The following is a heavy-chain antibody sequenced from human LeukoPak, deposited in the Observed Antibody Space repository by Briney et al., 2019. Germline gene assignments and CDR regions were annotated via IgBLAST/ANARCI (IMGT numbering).Heavy chain of an antibody. CDR1: GGSISNYF. CDR3: ARRPTGDPKFDY. Sequence: APETLSLTCSVSGGSISNYFWTWIRQPPGKGLEWIGYIYSSGSTYYNPSLKSRVTISVDTSKNRFSLKLSTVTAADTAVYYCARRPTGDPKFDYWGQGTLVTVSS. D-gene: IGHD7-27*01. CDR2: IYSSGST. V-gene: IGHV4-59*08. J-gene: IGHJ4*02.